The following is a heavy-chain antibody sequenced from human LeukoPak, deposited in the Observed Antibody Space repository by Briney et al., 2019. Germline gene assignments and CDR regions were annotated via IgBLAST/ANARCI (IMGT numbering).Heavy chain of an antibody. J-gene: IGHJ4*02. V-gene: IGHV1-2*02. CDR2: INPNSGGT. D-gene: IGHD2-8*01. Sequence: ASVKVSCKASGYTFTGYYMHWVRQAPGQGLEWMGWINPNSGGTNYAQKFQGRVIMTRDTSISTAYMELSRLRSDDTAVYYCAREWWILYYLTETYYFDYWGQGTLVTVSS. CDR1: GYTFTGYY. CDR3: AREWWILYYLTETYYFDY.